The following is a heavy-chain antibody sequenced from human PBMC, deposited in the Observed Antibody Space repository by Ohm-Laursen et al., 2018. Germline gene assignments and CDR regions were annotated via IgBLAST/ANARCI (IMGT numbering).Heavy chain of an antibody. J-gene: IGHJ4*02. D-gene: IGHD5-18*01. Sequence: SVKVSCKASGGTFSSYAISWVRQAPGQGPEWMGRTIPILGIANYAQKFQGRVTITADKSTSTTYMELSSLRSEDTAVYYCARDPAMVKTPFDYWGQGTLVTVSS. V-gene: IGHV1-69*04. CDR2: TIPILGIA. CDR1: GGTFSSYA. CDR3: ARDPAMVKTPFDY.